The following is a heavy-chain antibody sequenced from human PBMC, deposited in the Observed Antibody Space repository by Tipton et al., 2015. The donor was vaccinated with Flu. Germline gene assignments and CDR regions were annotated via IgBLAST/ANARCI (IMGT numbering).Heavy chain of an antibody. CDR1: GGSFSGYY. D-gene: IGHD3-10*01. Sequence: TLSLTCAVYGGSFSGYYWSWIRQPPGKGLEYIGEINYRGSTNYNPSLKSRVTISVDTSKNQFSLKLTYVTAADTAVYYCVRGGGSSSGRWFDPWGRGTLVTVSS. CDR3: VRGGGSSSGRWFDP. CDR2: INYRGST. V-gene: IGHV4-34*01. J-gene: IGHJ5*02.